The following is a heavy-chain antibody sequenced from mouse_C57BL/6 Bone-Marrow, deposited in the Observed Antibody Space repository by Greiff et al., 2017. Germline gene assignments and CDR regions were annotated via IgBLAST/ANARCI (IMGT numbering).Heavy chain of an antibody. CDR2: ISSGGRYT. CDR1: GFTFSSYG. Sequence: ESGGDLVKPGGSLKLSCAASGFTFSSYGMSWVRQTPDKRLEWVATISSGGRYTYYPDSVKGRFTISRDNAKNTLYLQMSSLKSEDTAMYYCAREDGYWYFDVWGTGTTVTVSA. J-gene: IGHJ1*03. CDR3: AREDGYWYFDV. V-gene: IGHV5-6*01. D-gene: IGHD1-1*01.